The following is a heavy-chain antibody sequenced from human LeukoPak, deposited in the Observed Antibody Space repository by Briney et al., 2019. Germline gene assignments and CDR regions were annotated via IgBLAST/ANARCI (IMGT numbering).Heavy chain of an antibody. CDR3: ARDADYYDSSAPPY. CDR1: GFTFSSYS. V-gene: IGHV3-21*01. J-gene: IGHJ4*02. CDR2: ISSSSSYI. Sequence: GGSLRLSCAASGFTFSSYSMNWVRQAPGKGLEWVSSISSSSSYIYYADSVKGRFTISGDNAKNSLYLQMNSLRAEDTAVYYCARDADYYDSSAPPYWGQGTLVTVPS. D-gene: IGHD3-22*01.